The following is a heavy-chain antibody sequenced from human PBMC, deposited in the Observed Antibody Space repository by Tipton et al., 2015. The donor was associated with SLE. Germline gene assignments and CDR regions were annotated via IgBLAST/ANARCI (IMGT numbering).Heavy chain of an antibody. Sequence: SLRLSCAASGFTFSSYAMSWVRQAPGKGLEWVSVIYSGGSTYYADSVKGRFTISRDNAKNTLYLQMNSLRAEDTAVYYCARDRPFYGDYGYFDLWGRGTLVTVSS. CDR3: ARDRPFYGDYGYFDL. CDR2: IYSGGST. V-gene: IGHV3-23*03. J-gene: IGHJ2*01. D-gene: IGHD4-17*01. CDR1: GFTFSSYA.